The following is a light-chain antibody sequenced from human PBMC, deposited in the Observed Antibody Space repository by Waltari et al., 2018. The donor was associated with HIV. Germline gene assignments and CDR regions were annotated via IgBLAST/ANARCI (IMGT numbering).Light chain of an antibody. V-gene: IGKV3D-15*01. CDR3: QQYADWPFT. Sequence: EIVLTQSPATLSVCPGEGATLYCRASQTVTSDLAWYQQKPGQAPRLLFYGASTRATGIPIRFSGSGSGTDFTLTISSLQSEDLAVYYCQQYADWPFTFGGGTKVEI. CDR1: QTVTSD. J-gene: IGKJ4*01. CDR2: GAS.